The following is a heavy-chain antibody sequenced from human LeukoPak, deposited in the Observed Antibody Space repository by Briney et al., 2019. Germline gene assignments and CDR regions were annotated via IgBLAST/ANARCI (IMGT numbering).Heavy chain of an antibody. CDR2: INPSAGST. CDR3: ARKGDIAVAGLVLDH. Sequence: GGSVKVSCKASGYTFTSYYLHWVRQAPGQGLEWMGIINPSAGSTSYAQKFQGRVTMTRDTSTSTVYMELSSLRSEDTAVYYCARKGDIAVAGLVLDHWGQGTLVTVSS. J-gene: IGHJ4*02. D-gene: IGHD6-19*01. CDR1: GYTFTSYY. V-gene: IGHV1-46*01.